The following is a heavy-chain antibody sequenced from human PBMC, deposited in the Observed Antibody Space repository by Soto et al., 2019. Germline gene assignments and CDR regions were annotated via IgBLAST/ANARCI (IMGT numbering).Heavy chain of an antibody. Sequence: ASVKVSCKASGYTFTGYYMHWVRQAPGQGLEWMGWINPNSGGTNYAQKFQGWVTMTRDTSISTAYMELSSLRSDDTAVYYCARVSPASTTGTTLDAFDIWGQGTMVTVSS. CDR1: GYTFTGYY. V-gene: IGHV1-2*04. CDR2: INPNSGGT. D-gene: IGHD1-1*01. J-gene: IGHJ3*02. CDR3: ARVSPASTTGTTLDAFDI.